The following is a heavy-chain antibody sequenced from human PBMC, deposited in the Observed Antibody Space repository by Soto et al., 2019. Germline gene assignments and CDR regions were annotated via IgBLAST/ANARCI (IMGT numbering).Heavy chain of an antibody. CDR2: IASGGGGI. D-gene: IGHD1-1*01. CDR3: AKYDSPDPTRTFDY. Sequence: EVQLLESGGGLVQPGGSLRLSCAASGFTFSKYAMAWVRQAPGKGLEWVSVIASGGGGIHYADSVKGRFTISRDTSKATVYLQMNSLRVDDTAVYYCAKYDSPDPTRTFDYWGRGSLVTVSP. J-gene: IGHJ4*02. V-gene: IGHV3-23*01. CDR1: GFTFSKYA.